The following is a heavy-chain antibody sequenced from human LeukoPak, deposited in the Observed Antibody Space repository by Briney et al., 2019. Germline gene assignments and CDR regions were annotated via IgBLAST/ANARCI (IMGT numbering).Heavy chain of an antibody. CDR1: GGSISSGGYY. Sequence: PSQTLSLTCTVSGGSISSGGYYWSWIRQHPGMGLEWIGYIYYSGSTYYNPSLKSRVTISVDTSKNQFSLKLSSVTAADTAVYYCARADDYGDYPRRFDYWGQGTLVTVSS. D-gene: IGHD4-17*01. CDR2: IYYSGST. V-gene: IGHV4-31*03. J-gene: IGHJ4*02. CDR3: ARADDYGDYPRRFDY.